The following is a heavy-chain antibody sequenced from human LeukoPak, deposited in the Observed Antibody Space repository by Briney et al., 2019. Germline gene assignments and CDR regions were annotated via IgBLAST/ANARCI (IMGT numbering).Heavy chain of an antibody. D-gene: IGHD2-2*01. J-gene: IGHJ5*02. Sequence: SETLSLTCTVSGGSISSHYWSWIRQPPGKGLEWIGYIYYSGSTNYNPSLKSRVTISVDTSKNQFSLKLSSVTAADTAVYYCARDIKVAAVPVASSWFDPWGQGTLVTVSS. V-gene: IGHV4-59*11. CDR3: ARDIKVAAVPVASSWFDP. CDR2: IYYSGST. CDR1: GGSISSHY.